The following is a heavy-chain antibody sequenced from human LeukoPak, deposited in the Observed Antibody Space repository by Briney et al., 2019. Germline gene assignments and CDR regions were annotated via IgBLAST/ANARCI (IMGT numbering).Heavy chain of an antibody. J-gene: IGHJ6*03. Sequence: SETLSLTCAVYGVSFSGYYWSWIRQPPGKGLGWIGEINHSGSTNYNPSLKSRVTISVDTSTNQFSLKLSSVTTADTAVYYCARDQEDIVVVPAAIQVPYYYYYIDVWGKGTTVTVSS. CDR1: GVSFSGYY. D-gene: IGHD2-2*02. CDR3: ARDQEDIVVVPAAIQVPYYYYYIDV. V-gene: IGHV4-34*01. CDR2: INHSGST.